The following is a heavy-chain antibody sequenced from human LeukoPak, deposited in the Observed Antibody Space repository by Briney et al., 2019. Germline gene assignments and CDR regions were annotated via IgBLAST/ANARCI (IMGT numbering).Heavy chain of an antibody. CDR3: ARARRPLEYSSGWYEDY. V-gene: IGHV1-2*02. CDR2: INPNSGGT. J-gene: IGHJ4*02. D-gene: IGHD6-19*01. Sequence: GAAVKVSCKASGYTFTGYYMHWVRQAPGQGLEYMGWINPNSGGTNYAQKFQGRVTMTRDTSISTAYMGLSRLRSDDTAVYYCARARRPLEYSSGWYEDYWGQGTLVTVSS. CDR1: GYTFTGYY.